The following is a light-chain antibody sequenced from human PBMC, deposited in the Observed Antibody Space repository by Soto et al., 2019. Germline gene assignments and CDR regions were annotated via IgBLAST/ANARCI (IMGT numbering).Light chain of an antibody. V-gene: IGKV3-15*01. CDR2: GPS. Sequence: EIAMTQSPATLSVSPGERATLSCRASQSISSNLAWYHQKPGQPPRLLIYGPSTRSTGIPARFSGSGSGTEFTLTISSLQSEDFAVYDCQQYNDWPPISFDQGTRLEIK. J-gene: IGKJ5*01. CDR1: QSISSN. CDR3: QQYNDWPPIS.